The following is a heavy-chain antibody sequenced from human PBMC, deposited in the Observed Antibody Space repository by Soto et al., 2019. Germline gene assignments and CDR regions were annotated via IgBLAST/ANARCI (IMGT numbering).Heavy chain of an antibody. J-gene: IGHJ4*02. CDR1: GGTFSSYA. Sequence: ASVKVSCKASGGTFSSYAISWVRQAPGQGLEWMGGIIPIFGTANYAQKFQGRVTITADESTSTAYMELGSLRSEDTAVYYCAIFRNVPSNAFDYWGQGTLVTVSS. D-gene: IGHD1-1*01. V-gene: IGHV1-69*13. CDR3: AIFRNVPSNAFDY. CDR2: IIPIFGTA.